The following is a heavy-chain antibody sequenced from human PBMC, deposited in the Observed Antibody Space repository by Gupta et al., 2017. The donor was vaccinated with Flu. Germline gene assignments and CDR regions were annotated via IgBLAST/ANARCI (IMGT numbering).Heavy chain of an antibody. J-gene: IGHJ3*02. Sequence: AMAWVRQAAGKGLEWVSGVRGSGDSTYYTDSGKVRFSISRDNSKNTLYLQMNSLREEETAVYYCAEDYFSGSNYIAAFNIWGQGTMVTVSS. V-gene: IGHV3-23*01. CDR3: AEDYFSGSNYIAAFNI. CDR1: A. CDR2: VRGSGDST. D-gene: IGHD1-7*01.